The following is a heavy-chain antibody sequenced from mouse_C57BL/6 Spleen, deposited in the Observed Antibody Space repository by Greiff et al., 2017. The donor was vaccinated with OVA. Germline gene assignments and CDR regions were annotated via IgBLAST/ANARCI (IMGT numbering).Heavy chain of an antibody. J-gene: IGHJ2*01. CDR2: IDPETGGT. Sequence: SGAELVRPGASVTLSCKASGYTFTDYEMHWVKQTPVHGLEWIGAIDPETGGTAYNQKFKGKAILTADKSSSTAYMELRSLTSEDSAVYYCTSWNPGYWGQGTTLTVSS. V-gene: IGHV1-15*01. CDR3: TSWNPGY. CDR1: GYTFTDYE.